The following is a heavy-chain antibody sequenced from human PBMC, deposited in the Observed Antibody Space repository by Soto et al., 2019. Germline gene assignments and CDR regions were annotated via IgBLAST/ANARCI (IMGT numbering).Heavy chain of an antibody. J-gene: IGHJ3*02. V-gene: IGHV3-74*01. Sequence: EVQLVESGGGLVQPGGSLRLSCAASGFTFSSYWMYWVRQAPGKGLEWVSHMNNDGSYIIYAESVKGRFTFSRDNAKNSLLLPRNCLRAGDTVGYLCGRGGYMDGGDMWRQGTIVT. CDR1: GFTFSSYW. CDR3: GRGGYMDGGDM. CDR2: MNNDGSYI. D-gene: IGHD6-13*01.